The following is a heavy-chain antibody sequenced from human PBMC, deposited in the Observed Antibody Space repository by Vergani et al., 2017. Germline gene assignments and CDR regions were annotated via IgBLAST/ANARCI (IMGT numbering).Heavy chain of an antibody. CDR1: GFIFSTYA. Sequence: EVQLLESGGDLVQPGGSLRLSCTASGFIFSTYAMSWVRQAPGKGLEWVSSISSSSSYIYYADSVKGRFTISRDNAKNSLYLQMNSLRAEDTAVYYCARSLRIPAALTRAYWGQGTLVTVSS. V-gene: IGHV3-21*01. CDR3: ARSLRIPAALTRAY. CDR2: ISSSSSYI. J-gene: IGHJ4*02. D-gene: IGHD2-2*01.